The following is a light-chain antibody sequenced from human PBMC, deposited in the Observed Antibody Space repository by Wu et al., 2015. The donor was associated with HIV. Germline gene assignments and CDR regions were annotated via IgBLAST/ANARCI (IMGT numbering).Light chain of an antibody. J-gene: IGKJ1*01. CDR2: AAS. V-gene: IGKV1-39*01. CDR1: QSISND. Sequence: DIQMTQSPSSLSASVGDRVTITCRASQSISNDLKWYQQKPGAAPKLLIYAASNLQSGVPSRFSGSGSGTDFTLTISALQPEDFATYYCQQTYGTPKTFGQGTKVEIK. CDR3: QQTYGTPKT.